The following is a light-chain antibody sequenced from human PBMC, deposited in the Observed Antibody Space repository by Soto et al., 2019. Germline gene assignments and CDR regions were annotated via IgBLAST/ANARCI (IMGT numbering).Light chain of an antibody. Sequence: QSALTQPRSVSGSPGQSVTISCTGTSSDVGGSDYVSWFQHYPGKGPKLLIYDVTRRPSGVPDRFSGSKAGNTASLTISGLQVEDEADYYCCSHAGSYTSRVFGNGTKVTV. CDR1: SSDVGGSDY. V-gene: IGLV2-11*01. CDR2: DVT. J-gene: IGLJ1*01. CDR3: CSHAGSYTSRV.